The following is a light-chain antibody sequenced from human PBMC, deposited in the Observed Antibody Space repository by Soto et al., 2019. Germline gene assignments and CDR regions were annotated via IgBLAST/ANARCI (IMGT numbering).Light chain of an antibody. CDR2: DVT. J-gene: IGLJ3*02. Sequence: QSALTQPASVSGSPGQSVTISCSGSSSDVGAYNYVSWYQRHPGKAPKLMIYDVTNRPSGVFNRFSGSKSGNTASLTISGLQAEDEADYFCSSYTSSSTVVFGGGTKLTVL. CDR3: SSYTSSSTVV. CDR1: SSDVGAYNY. V-gene: IGLV2-14*01.